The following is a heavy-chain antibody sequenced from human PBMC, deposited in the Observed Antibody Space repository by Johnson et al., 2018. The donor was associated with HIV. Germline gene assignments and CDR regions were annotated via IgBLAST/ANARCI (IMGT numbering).Heavy chain of an antibody. D-gene: IGHD4-17*01. CDR3: ATLTVRSRAFDL. CDR1: GFTFDDYA. V-gene: IGHV3-13*01. Sequence: EVQLVESGGGLVQPGRSLRLSCAASGFTFDDYAMHWVRQAPGKGLEWVSAIGTAGDTHYPGSVKGRFTISRENAKSSLYLQLSNLRAEDTALYYCATLTVRSRAFDLWGQGTLVTVSS. CDR2: IGTAGDT. J-gene: IGHJ3*01.